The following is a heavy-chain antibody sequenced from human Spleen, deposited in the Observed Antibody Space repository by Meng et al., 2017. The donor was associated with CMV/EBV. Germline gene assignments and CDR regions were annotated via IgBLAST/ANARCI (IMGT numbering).Heavy chain of an antibody. J-gene: IGHJ4*02. CDR2: IIPIFGTA. CDR1: GGTFSSYA. Sequence: SVKVSCKASGGTFSSYAISWVRQAPGQGLEWMGGIIPIFGTANYAQKFQGRVTMTKDTSTSTAYMELRSLRSDDTAVYYCAREAATYFDYWGQGTLVTVSS. CDR3: AREAATYFDY. V-gene: IGHV1-69*05. D-gene: IGHD1-26*01.